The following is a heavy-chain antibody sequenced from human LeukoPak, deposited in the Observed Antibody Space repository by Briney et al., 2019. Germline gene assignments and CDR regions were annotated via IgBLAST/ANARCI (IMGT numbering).Heavy chain of an antibody. CDR3: AADSRVDYYDSSGYYFDGMDV. J-gene: IGHJ6*02. D-gene: IGHD3-22*01. CDR2: ISAYNGNT. CDR1: GYTFTSYG. V-gene: IGHV1-18*01. Sequence: ASVKVSCKASGYTFTSYGISWVRQAPGQGLEWMGWISAYNGNTNYAQKLQGRVTMTTDTSTSTAYMELSSLRSEDTAVYYCAADSRVDYYDSSGYYFDGMDVWGQGTTVTVSS.